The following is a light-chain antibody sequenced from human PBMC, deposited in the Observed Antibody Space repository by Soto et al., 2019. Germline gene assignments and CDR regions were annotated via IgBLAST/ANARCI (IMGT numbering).Light chain of an antibody. CDR1: SSDVGAYNS. CDR3: SSFTRSDTWV. Sequence: QSALTQPASVSGSPGQSITISCTGTSSDVGAYNSVCWHQQHPGKAPKLMIYEVSKRPSGVSDRFSASKSGNTASLTISGLQADDAADYYGSSFTRSDTWVFGGGTKLTVL. CDR2: EVS. V-gene: IGLV2-14*01. J-gene: IGLJ3*02.